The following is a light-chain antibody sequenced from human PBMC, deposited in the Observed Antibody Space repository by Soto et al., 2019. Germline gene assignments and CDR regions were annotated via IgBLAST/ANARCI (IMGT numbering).Light chain of an antibody. CDR3: QSYDSSLSGFV. Sequence: QSVLTQPPSVSGAPGQRVTISCTGSRSNLGAGFDVHWYQQLPGTAPKLLIYETRKRPSGVPERFSASKSGTSASLAVTGLLAEDEADYYCQSYDSSLSGFVFGTGTKLTVL. CDR2: ETR. J-gene: IGLJ1*01. CDR1: RSNLGAGFD. V-gene: IGLV1-40*01.